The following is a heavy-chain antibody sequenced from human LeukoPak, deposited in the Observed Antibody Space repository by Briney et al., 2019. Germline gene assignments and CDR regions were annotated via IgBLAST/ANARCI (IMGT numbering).Heavy chain of an antibody. CDR3: ARRTYYYDSSGYEGYYFDY. Sequence: GESLKISCKGSGYSFTSYWIGWVRQMPGKGLEWMGIIYPGDSDTRYSPSFQGQVTISADKSINTAYLQWSSLKASDTAMYYCARRTYYYDSSGYEGYYFDYWGQGTLVTVSS. V-gene: IGHV5-51*01. CDR1: GYSFTSYW. J-gene: IGHJ4*02. CDR2: IYPGDSDT. D-gene: IGHD3-22*01.